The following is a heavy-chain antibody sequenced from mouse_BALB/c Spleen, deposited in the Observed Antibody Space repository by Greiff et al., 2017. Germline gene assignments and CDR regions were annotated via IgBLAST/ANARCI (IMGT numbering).Heavy chain of an antibody. CDR2: INPSNGRT. V-gene: IGHV1S81*02. Sequence: QVQLQQPGADLVKPGASVKLSCKASGYTFTSYWMHWVKQRPGQGLEWIGEINPSNGRTNYNEKFKSKATLTVAKSSSTAYMQLSSLTSEDSAVYYCARGYGAGRFDYWGQGTTLTVSS. CDR3: ARGYGAGRFDY. J-gene: IGHJ2*01. CDR1: GYTFTSYW. D-gene: IGHD1-1*02.